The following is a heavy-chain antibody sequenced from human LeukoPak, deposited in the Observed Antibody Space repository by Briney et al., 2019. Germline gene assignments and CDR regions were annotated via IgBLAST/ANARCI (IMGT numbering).Heavy chain of an antibody. CDR3: ARDSRGYSSSSYFDL. V-gene: IGHV4-4*02. CDR1: GISFSNSHW. Sequence: PSETLSLTCAVYGISFSNSHWWTWVRQPPGKGLEWIGEIYHSGTTNYNPSLKSRVTISLDKSKNQFSLRLSSVTAADTAVYYCARDSRGYSSSSYFDLWGRGTLVTVSS. J-gene: IGHJ2*01. D-gene: IGHD6-6*01. CDR2: IYHSGTT.